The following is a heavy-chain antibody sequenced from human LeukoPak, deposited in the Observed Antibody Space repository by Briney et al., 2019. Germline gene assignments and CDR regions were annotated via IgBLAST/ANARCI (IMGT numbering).Heavy chain of an antibody. CDR2: TYYRSKWYN. Sequence: SQTLSLTCAISGDSFSSESAAWNWLRQSPSRGLEWLGRTYYRSKWYNHYAVSVKSRITISPDTSKNQFSLQLTSVSPEDTAVYFCAREGSNWFDPWGQGTLVTVPS. CDR3: AREGSNWFDP. J-gene: IGHJ5*02. V-gene: IGHV6-1*01. CDR1: GDSFSSESAA.